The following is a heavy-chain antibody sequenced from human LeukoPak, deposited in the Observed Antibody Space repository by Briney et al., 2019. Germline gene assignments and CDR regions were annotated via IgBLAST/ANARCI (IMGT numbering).Heavy chain of an antibody. D-gene: IGHD6-19*01. V-gene: IGHV5-51*01. Sequence: GESLKISCKGSGYSFTRYWIAWVRQMPGKGLEWMGIIYPGDSDTRYSPSFQGQVTISADKSISTAYLQWSSLKASDTAMYYCARASVADNWYFDLWGRGTLVTVSS. CDR3: ARASVADNWYFDL. J-gene: IGHJ2*01. CDR1: GYSFTRYW. CDR2: IYPGDSDT.